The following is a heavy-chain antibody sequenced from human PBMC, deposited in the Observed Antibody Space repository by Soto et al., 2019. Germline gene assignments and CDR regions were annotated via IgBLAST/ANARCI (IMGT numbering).Heavy chain of an antibody. V-gene: IGHV3-48*02. CDR3: ARWGAHTPDY. Sequence: EVQLVESGGGLVQPGGSLRLSCAASGFTFSSYNMNWVRQAPGKGLEWVSYISSSSTPIYYADSVKGRFTISRDDARNSLSLRRNSRREDGTAVYYWARWGAHTPDYWGQGTLVTVSS. J-gene: IGHJ4*02. CDR1: GFTFSSYN. D-gene: IGHD3-16*01. CDR2: ISSSSTPI.